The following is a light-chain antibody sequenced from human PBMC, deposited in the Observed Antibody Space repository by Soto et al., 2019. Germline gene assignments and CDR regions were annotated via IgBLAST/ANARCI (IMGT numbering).Light chain of an antibody. CDR1: QSISTW. CDR3: QHYNSYLWT. Sequence: DTQMTQSPSTLSASLGDRVTITCRASQSISTWLAWYQQKPGKAPKVLIHQASRLESGVPSRFSGSGSGTEFTLTISSLQPDDFATYYCQHYNSYLWTFGQGTKVEIK. CDR2: QAS. V-gene: IGKV1-5*03. J-gene: IGKJ1*01.